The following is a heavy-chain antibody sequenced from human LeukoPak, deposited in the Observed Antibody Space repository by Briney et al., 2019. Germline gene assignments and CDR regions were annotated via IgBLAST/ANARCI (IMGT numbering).Heavy chain of an antibody. Sequence: PGGSLRLSCAASGFTFSSYEMNWVRQAPGNGLEWVSYISGSGSAIYYADSVKGRFTISRDNAKNSLYLQMNSLRAEDTAVYYCARDGYHYYGSGTYFGYYYMDVWGKGTTVTISS. V-gene: IGHV3-48*03. CDR1: GFTFSSYE. J-gene: IGHJ6*03. CDR3: ARDGYHYYGSGTYFGYYYMDV. D-gene: IGHD3-10*01. CDR2: ISGSGSAI.